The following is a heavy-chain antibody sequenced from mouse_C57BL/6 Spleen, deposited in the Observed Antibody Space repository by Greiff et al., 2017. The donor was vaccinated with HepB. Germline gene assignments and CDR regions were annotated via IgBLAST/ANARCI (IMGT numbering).Heavy chain of an antibody. CDR1: GFNIKDDY. Sequence: VQLQQSGAELVRPGASVKLSCTASGFNIKDDYMHWVKQRPEQGLEWIGWIDPENGDTEYASKFQGKATITADTSSNTAYLQLSSLTSEDTAVYYCTTGLRRGCAYWGQGTLVTVSA. D-gene: IGHD2-2*01. CDR3: TTGLRRGCAY. CDR2: IDPENGDT. V-gene: IGHV14-4*01. J-gene: IGHJ3*01.